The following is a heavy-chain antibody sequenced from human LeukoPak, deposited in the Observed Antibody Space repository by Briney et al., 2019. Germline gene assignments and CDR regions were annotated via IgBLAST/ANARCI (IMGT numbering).Heavy chain of an antibody. V-gene: IGHV3-7*03. J-gene: IGHJ3*02. CDR2: IKQDGSEK. CDR1: GFTFSSYW. Sequence: PGGSLKLSSAASGFTFSSYWMSWVRQAPGKGLEWVATIKQDGSEKYYVDSVKGRFTISRDNAKNSLYLQMNSLRAEDTAVYYCAKTYYYDSSGRSGAFDIWGQGTMLTVSS. D-gene: IGHD3-22*01. CDR3: AKTYYYDSSGRSGAFDI.